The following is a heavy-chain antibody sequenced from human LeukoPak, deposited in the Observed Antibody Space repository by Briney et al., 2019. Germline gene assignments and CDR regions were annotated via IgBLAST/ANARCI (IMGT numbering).Heavy chain of an antibody. CDR1: GGSVSSGSYY. D-gene: IGHD3-10*01. CDR3: ARDSDGSGSYGH. CDR2: IYYSGST. J-gene: IGHJ4*02. V-gene: IGHV4-61*01. Sequence: SETLSLTCTVSGGSVSSGSYYWSWIRQSPGKGLEWIGYIYYSGSTNYNPSLKSRVTISVDTSKNQFSLKLSSVTAADTAVYYCARDSDGSGSYGHWGQGTLVTVSS.